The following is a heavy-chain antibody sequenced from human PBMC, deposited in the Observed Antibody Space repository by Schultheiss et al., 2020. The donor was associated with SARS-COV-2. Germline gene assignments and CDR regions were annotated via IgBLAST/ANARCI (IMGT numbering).Heavy chain of an antibody. CDR3: AGGRDCSGGSCYSDWFDP. CDR2: INPNSGGT. V-gene: IGHV1-2*06. Sequence: ASVKVSCKASGYTFTGYYMHWVRQAPGQGLEWMGRINPNSGGTNYAQKFQGRVTMTRDTSTSTAYMELRSLRSDDTAVYYCAGGRDCSGGSCYSDWFDPWGQGTLVTVSS. D-gene: IGHD2-15*01. CDR1: GYTFTGYY. J-gene: IGHJ5*02.